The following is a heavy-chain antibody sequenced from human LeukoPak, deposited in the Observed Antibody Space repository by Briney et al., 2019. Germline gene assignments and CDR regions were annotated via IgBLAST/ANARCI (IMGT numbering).Heavy chain of an antibody. CDR3: ARDYYDYVWGSYRYTNFYY. V-gene: IGHV1-18*01. Sequence: ASVKVSCKASGYTFTSYGISWVRQAPGQELEWMGWISAYSGNTNYAQKLQGRVTMTTDTSTSTAYMELRSLRSDDTAVYYCARDYYDYVWGSYRYTNFYYWGQGTLVTVSS. CDR2: ISAYSGNT. CDR1: GYTFTSYG. D-gene: IGHD3-16*02. J-gene: IGHJ4*02.